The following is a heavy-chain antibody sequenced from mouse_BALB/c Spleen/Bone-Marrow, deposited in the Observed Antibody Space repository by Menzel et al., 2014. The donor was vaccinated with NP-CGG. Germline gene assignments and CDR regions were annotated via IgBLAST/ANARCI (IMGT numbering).Heavy chain of an antibody. Sequence: EVQLQQSGAELVRSGASVKLSCTASGFNIKDYYMHWVKQRPEQGLEWIGRIDPANGNTKYDPKFQGKATITADTSSNTAYLQLSSLTSEDTAVYYCARYYYRTMDYWGQGTSVTVSS. CDR1: GFNIKDYY. V-gene: IGHV14-3*02. D-gene: IGHD1-1*01. CDR2: IDPANGNT. J-gene: IGHJ4*01. CDR3: ARYYYRTMDY.